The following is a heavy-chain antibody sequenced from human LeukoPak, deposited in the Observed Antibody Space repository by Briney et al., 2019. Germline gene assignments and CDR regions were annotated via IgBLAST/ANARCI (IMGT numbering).Heavy chain of an antibody. CDR1: GGSFSGYY. Sequence: SETLSLTCAVYGGSFSGYYWSCIRQPPGRGLEWIGEINHSGSTNYNPSLKSRVTISVDTSKNQFSLKLSSVTAADTAVYYCARRAGRSGYYYVKPTPRFDYWGQGTLVTVSS. J-gene: IGHJ4*02. CDR3: ARRAGRSGYYYVKPTPRFDY. CDR2: INHSGST. V-gene: IGHV4-34*01. D-gene: IGHD3-22*01.